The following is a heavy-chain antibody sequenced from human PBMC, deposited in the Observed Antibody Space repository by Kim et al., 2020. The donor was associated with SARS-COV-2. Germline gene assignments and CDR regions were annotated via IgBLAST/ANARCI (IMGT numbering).Heavy chain of an antibody. J-gene: IGHJ3*02. V-gene: IGHV1-46*01. CDR3: ARGGDPLVVVAGTDPVDI. Sequence: ASVKVSCKASGYSFSTYYINWVRQAPGQGLEGMGIINPSGGTSRYAQKFQGRVTMTRETSTSTVYMELSSIRSEDTAVYYCARGGDPLVVVAGTDPVDIWGQGTIVPVSS. D-gene: IGHD2-15*01. CDR2: INPSGGTS. CDR1: GYSFSTYY.